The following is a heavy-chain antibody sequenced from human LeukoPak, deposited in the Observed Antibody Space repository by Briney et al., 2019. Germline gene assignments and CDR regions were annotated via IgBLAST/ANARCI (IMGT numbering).Heavy chain of an antibody. CDR1: GFSVSTNY. D-gene: IGHD3-22*01. Sequence: SGGSLRLSCVASGFSVSTNYMNWVRQAPGKGPEWVSVLYDSNENFYLAAVEGRFFISRDSPTNTLYLQMNSLRPEDTAVYYCARGLSGHSTFGSGLSDYWGRGTLVTVSS. CDR2: LYDSNEN. V-gene: IGHV3-53*05. CDR3: ARGLSGHSTFGSGLSDY. J-gene: IGHJ4*02.